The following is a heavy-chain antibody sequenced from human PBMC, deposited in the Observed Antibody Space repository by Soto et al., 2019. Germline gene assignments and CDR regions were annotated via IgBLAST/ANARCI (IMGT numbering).Heavy chain of an antibody. CDR2: ISPSSGGT. CDR1: GYTFTSYY. Sequence: QVQLVQSGAEVKQPGASVRVSCKASGYTFTSYYIHWVRQAPGHGPEWMGMISPSSGGTDYAQKFQGRVTMTRDTSTSTVYMELSSLRSEDTAVHYCTRSIITTAGTDAFDLWGQGTLVTVSS. CDR3: TRSIITTAGTDAFDL. V-gene: IGHV1-46*03. J-gene: IGHJ3*01. D-gene: IGHD6-13*01.